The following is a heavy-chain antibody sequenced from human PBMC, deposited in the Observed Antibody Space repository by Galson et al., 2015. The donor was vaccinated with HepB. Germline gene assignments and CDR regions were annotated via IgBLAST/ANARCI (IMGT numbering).Heavy chain of an antibody. CDR2: INPSSGGT. CDR1: GYTFTDKY. D-gene: IGHD1-1*01. V-gene: IGHV1-2*06. J-gene: IGHJ5*02. CDR3: ARAEPRGSTDVDNGFDP. Sequence: SVKVSCKASGYTFTDKYIHWVRQAPGQGLEWMGRINPSSGGTNSAQNFQGRVTMTRDTSTSTAYMELSSLRADDTAVYYCARAEPRGSTDVDNGFDPWGQGTLVTVSS.